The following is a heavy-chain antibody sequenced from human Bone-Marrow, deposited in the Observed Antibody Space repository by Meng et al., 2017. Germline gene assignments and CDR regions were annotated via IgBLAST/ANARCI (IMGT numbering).Heavy chain of an antibody. CDR2: ISYDGSNK. J-gene: IGHJ6*02. CDR1: GFTFSSYA. Sequence: GESLKISCAASGFTFSSYAMHWVRQAPGKGLEWVAVISYDGSNKYYADSVKGRFTISRDNSKNTLYLQMNSLRAEDTAVYYCARTNYDILTGYYMTLYYGMDVWGQGTMVTVSS. CDR3: ARTNYDILTGYYMTLYYGMDV. D-gene: IGHD3-9*01. V-gene: IGHV3-30*01.